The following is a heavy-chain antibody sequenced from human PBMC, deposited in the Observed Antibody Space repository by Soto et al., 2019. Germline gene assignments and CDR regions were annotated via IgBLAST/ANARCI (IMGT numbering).Heavy chain of an antibody. D-gene: IGHD4-17*01. CDR1: GGSFNNYV. V-gene: IGHV1-69*06. CDR3: ARYWNAGTLYGAFDI. Sequence: QVQLVQSGAEVRKPGSSVKVSCEASGGSFNNYVISWLRQAPGQGLEWMGGIIANYEAANYAQKSRGRLTITAEKATNTAYMELNSLRPEDTATYYCARYWNAGTLYGAFDIWGQGTTVIVS. CDR2: IIANYEAA. J-gene: IGHJ3*02.